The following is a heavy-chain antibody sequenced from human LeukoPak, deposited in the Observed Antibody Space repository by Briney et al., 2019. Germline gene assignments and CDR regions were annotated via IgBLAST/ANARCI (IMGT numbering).Heavy chain of an antibody. J-gene: IGHJ4*02. D-gene: IGHD3-3*01. CDR1: GGSISSYY. Sequence: PSETLSLTCTVSGGSISSYYWSWIRQPAGKGLEWIGRIYTSGSTNYNPSLKSRVTMSADTSKNQFSLKLSSVTAADTAVYYCARGPIQSGYDFWSGYYQNWGQGTLVTVSS. V-gene: IGHV4-4*07. CDR2: IYTSGST. CDR3: ARGPIQSGYDFWSGYYQN.